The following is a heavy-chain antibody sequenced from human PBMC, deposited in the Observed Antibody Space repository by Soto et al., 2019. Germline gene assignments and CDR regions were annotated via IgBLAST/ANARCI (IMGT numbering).Heavy chain of an antibody. V-gene: IGHV4-31*03. J-gene: IGHJ4*02. CDR2: ISYSGSS. D-gene: IGHD2-2*01. CDR1: GGSNIRDGYY. Sequence: SETLSLTCTVSGGSNIRDGYYWSWIRQHPGKGLEWIAYISYSGSSYSNPSLKSRVTISADTSKNQFSLRLTSVTAADTAAYFCARATPAGSADFWGQGTLVTVSS. CDR3: ARATPAGSADF.